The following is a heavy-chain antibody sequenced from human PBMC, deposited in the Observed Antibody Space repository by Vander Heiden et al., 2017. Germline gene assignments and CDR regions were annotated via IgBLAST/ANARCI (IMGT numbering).Heavy chain of an antibody. V-gene: IGHV4-59*01. CDR2: IYYSGST. CDR3: AREGNWNYFDY. Sequence: QVQLQESGPGLVKPSETLSLTCSVPGGSISTYYWTWIRQPPGKGLEWIGYIYYSGSTDYNPSLKSRVTISVDMSNNQFSLKLSSVTAADTGVYYCAREGNWNYFDYWGQGTPVTVSS. J-gene: IGHJ4*02. CDR1: GGSISTYY. D-gene: IGHD1-20*01.